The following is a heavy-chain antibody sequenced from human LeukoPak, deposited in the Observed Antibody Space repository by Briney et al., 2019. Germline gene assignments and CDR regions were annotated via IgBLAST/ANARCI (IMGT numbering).Heavy chain of an antibody. D-gene: IGHD1-26*01. Sequence: ASVKVSCTASGYTFTGYYMHWVRQAPGQGLEWMAWINPKSGGTNYAQKFQGRVTMTRDTSINTVYMEVSRLRSDDTAVYYCARGRDSGSHTYYFDYWGQGTLVTISS. CDR2: INPKSGGT. V-gene: IGHV1-2*02. CDR1: GYTFTGYY. CDR3: ARGRDSGSHTYYFDY. J-gene: IGHJ4*02.